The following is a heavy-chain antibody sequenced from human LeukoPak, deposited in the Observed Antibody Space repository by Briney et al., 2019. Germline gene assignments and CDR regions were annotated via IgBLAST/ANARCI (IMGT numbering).Heavy chain of an antibody. J-gene: IGHJ4*02. V-gene: IGHV3-7*01. CDR2: IKQDGSEK. CDR1: GFTFSSFW. D-gene: IGHD3-10*01. CDR3: ARDWSVRGDFDY. Sequence: GGSLRLSCAASGFTFSSFWMRWVRQAPGKGLELVANIKQDGSEKYYVDSVKGRFTISRDNAKNSLYLQMNSLRAEDTAVYYCARDWSVRGDFDYWGQGTLVTVSS.